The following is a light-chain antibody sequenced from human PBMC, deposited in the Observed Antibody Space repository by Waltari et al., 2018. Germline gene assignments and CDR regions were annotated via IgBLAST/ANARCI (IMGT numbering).Light chain of an antibody. CDR1: SSDVVGFNF. V-gene: IGLV2-11*01. CDR3: CSYAGNVL. J-gene: IGLJ2*01. CDR2: DVS. Sequence: QSALTPPRSVSGSAGQSVTISCTDTSSDVVGFNFVSWYQQHPGKAPTLMIYDVSKRPSGVPDRFSGSKSGNTASLTISGLQAEDEADYYCCSYAGNVLFGGGTKLTVL.